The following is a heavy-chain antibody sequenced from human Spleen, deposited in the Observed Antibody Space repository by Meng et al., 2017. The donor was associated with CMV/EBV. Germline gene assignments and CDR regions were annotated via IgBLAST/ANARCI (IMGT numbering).Heavy chain of an antibody. J-gene: IGHJ4*02. Sequence: GGSLRLSCAASGFTFSSYAMHWVRQAPGKGLEWVAVISYDGSNKYYADSVKGRFTISRDNSKNTLYLQMNSLRAEDTAVYYCARDPGQYYYDSSGYWVSYFDYWGQGTLVTVSS. CDR1: GFTFSSYA. CDR2: ISYDGSNK. V-gene: IGHV3-30-3*01. D-gene: IGHD3-22*01. CDR3: ARDPGQYYYDSSGYWVSYFDY.